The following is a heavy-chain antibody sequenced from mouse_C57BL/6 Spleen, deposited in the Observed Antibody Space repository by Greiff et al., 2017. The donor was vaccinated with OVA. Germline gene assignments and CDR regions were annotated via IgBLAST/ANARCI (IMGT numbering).Heavy chain of an antibody. CDR2: IYPSDSDT. CDR1: GYTFTSYW. D-gene: IGHD1-1*01. Sequence: QVQLQQSGAELVRPGSSVKLSCKASGYTFTSYWMDWVKQRPGQGLEWIGNIYPSDSDTHYNQKFKDKATLTVDKSTSTAYMQLSSLTSEDSAVYYCAREDYYGSSYDYWGKGTTLTVSS. CDR3: AREDYYGSSYDY. V-gene: IGHV1-61*01. J-gene: IGHJ2*01.